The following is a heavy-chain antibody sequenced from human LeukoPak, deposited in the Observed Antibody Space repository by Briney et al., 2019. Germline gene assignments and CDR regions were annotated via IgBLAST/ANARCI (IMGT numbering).Heavy chain of an antibody. CDR2: INSDGSST. V-gene: IGHV3-74*01. CDR3: AREAVTAKTFSLDY. Sequence: GGSLRLSCAASGFTFSSYWMHWVRQAPGKGLVWVSRINSDGSSTSYADSVKGRFTISRDNAKNSLYLQMNSLRAEDTAVYYCAREAVTAKTFSLDYWGQGTLVTVSS. D-gene: IGHD2-21*02. J-gene: IGHJ4*02. CDR1: GFTFSSYW.